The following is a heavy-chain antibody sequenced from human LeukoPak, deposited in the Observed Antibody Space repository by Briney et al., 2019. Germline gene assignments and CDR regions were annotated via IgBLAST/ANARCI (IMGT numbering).Heavy chain of an antibody. CDR2: IKQDGSER. J-gene: IGHJ5*02. V-gene: IGHV3-7*03. Sequence: PGGSLRLSCEASGFTFSTSWMTWVRQVPGKGLEWVANIKQDGSERNYVDSVKGRFTISRDNAKNSLYLQMNSLRAEDTAVYYCARGASSSPWGQGTLVTVSS. CDR1: GFTFSTSW. D-gene: IGHD6-13*01. CDR3: ARGASSSP.